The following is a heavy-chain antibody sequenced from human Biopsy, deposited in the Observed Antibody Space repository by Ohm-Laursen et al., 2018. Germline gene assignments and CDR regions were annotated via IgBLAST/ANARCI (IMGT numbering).Heavy chain of an antibody. CDR3: ARDSGILNYGNFKYYHYYGMDV. J-gene: IGHJ6*02. D-gene: IGHD4-11*01. Sequence: SDTLSLTRTVSGGPIDSYYWSWIRQPPGKGLEWIGHIYYSVMTNYNPSLQSRVSISVDTSRNQVSLTLSSVTAADTAVYYCARDSGILNYGNFKYYHYYGMDVWGQGTKVTVSS. V-gene: IGHV4-59*01. CDR1: GGPIDSYY. CDR2: IYYSVMT.